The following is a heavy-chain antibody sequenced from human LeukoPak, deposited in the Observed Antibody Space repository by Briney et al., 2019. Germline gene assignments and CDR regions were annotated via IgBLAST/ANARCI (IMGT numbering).Heavy chain of an antibody. CDR1: GFTFSSYS. CDR2: ISTSSSTI. CDR3: ARSLTGYPIYGMDV. Sequence: PGGSLRLSCAASGFTFSSYSMNWVRQAPGKGLEWVSYISTSSSTIYYADSVKGRFTISRDNAKNSLYLQMNSLRAEDTAVYYCARSLTGYPIYGMDVWGQGTTVTVSS. J-gene: IGHJ6*02. V-gene: IGHV3-48*04. D-gene: IGHD3-9*01.